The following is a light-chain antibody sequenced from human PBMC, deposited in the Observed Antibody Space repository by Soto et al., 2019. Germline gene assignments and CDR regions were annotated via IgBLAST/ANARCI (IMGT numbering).Light chain of an antibody. CDR3: QQYGSPPLT. CDR1: QSVSSNY. J-gene: IGKJ4*01. V-gene: IGKV3-20*01. Sequence: DIVLTQSLGTLSLPPGERATLSCRASQSVSSNYLAWYQQKPGQTPKVLIYRTSTRATGIPDRFSGSGSGTDFTLTISRLEAEDFAVYYCQQYGSPPLTFGGGTKVDI. CDR2: RTS.